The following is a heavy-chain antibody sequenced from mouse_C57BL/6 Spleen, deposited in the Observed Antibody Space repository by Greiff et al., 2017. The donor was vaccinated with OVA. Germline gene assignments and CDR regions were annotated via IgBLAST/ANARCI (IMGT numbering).Heavy chain of an antibody. Sequence: EVKLQESGPGLVKPSQSLSLTCSVPGYSITSGYYWNWIRQFPGNKLEWMGYISYDGSNNYNPSLKNRISITRDTSKNQFFLKLNSVTTEDTATYYCARGGPYYYGSSYEFAYWGQGTLVTVSA. CDR3: ARGGPYYYGSSYEFAY. D-gene: IGHD1-1*01. J-gene: IGHJ3*01. CDR2: ISYDGSN. V-gene: IGHV3-6*01. CDR1: GYSITSGYY.